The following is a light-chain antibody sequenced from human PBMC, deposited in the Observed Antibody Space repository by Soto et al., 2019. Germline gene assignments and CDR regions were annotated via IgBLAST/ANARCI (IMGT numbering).Light chain of an antibody. CDR1: QSVGNY. V-gene: IGKV3-15*01. Sequence: EVVMTQSPAPLSVSPGERATLSCRSSQSVGNYLAWSQQKPGPAPRLLLHVASTRATGIPARFSVSGSGTELTLTLNSLQSEHFAVDYCQQYNDWPPRWTLGQGTKVDIK. CDR2: VAS. CDR3: QQYNDWPPRWT. J-gene: IGKJ1*01.